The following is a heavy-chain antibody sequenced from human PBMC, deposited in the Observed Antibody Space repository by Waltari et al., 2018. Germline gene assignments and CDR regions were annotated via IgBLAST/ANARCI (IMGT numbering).Heavy chain of an antibody. J-gene: IGHJ6*02. CDR2: LITVSNTR. V-gene: IGHV1-69*05. Sequence: QVQLVQSGAEVKKPGSSVKISCKASGGTFNNYAVDWVRQAPGQGLEWMGGLITVSNTRNFARKFRNRMTITTDESTSTAYMELSSLRSEDTAVYYCASVDGMDVWGQGTTVTVSS. CDR1: GGTFNNYA. CDR3: ASVDGMDV.